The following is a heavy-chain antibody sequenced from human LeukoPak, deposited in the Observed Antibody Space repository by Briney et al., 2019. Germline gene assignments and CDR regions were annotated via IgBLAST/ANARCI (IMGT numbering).Heavy chain of an antibody. D-gene: IGHD6-6*01. CDR1: GFTFTNYV. Sequence: GGSLRLSCAASGFTFTNYVMAWVRHPPGKGLQWVSVISGSGITTYYARSVKGRFTISRDNSKNTLYLQMNSLGGDDTARYYCAKTGLYSSSSRGYFDSWGQGTLVTVSS. J-gene: IGHJ4*02. V-gene: IGHV3-23*01. CDR3: AKTGLYSSSSRGYFDS. CDR2: ISGSGITT.